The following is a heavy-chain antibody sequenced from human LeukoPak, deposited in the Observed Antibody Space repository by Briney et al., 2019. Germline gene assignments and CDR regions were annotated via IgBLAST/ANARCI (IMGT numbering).Heavy chain of an antibody. D-gene: IGHD3-16*01. J-gene: IGHJ6*02. V-gene: IGHV3-21*01. CDR2: ISSSSSYI. Sequence: GGSLRLSCAASGFTLSSYSMNWVRQAPGKGLEWVSSISSSSSYIYYADSVKGRFTISRDNAKNSLYLQMNSLRAEDTAVYYCARDLRTGRAYYYYYGMDVWGQGTTVTVSS. CDR3: ARDLRTGRAYYYYYGMDV. CDR1: GFTLSSYS.